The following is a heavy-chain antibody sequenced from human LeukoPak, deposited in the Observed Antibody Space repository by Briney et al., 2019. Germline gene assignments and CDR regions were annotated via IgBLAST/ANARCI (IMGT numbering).Heavy chain of an antibody. J-gene: IGHJ4*02. CDR1: GFPFSGYT. CDR2: ITSSSTTI. V-gene: IGHV3-48*01. Sequence: PGGSLRLSCAASGFPFSGYTMNWVRQAPGRGLEWISYITSSSTTIYYADSVKGRFTISRDNSEDTLYLQMNSLSAEDTAVYYCAKGGRFTSGWRGAFDYWGQGTLVTVSS. CDR3: AKGGRFTSGWRGAFDY. D-gene: IGHD6-19*01.